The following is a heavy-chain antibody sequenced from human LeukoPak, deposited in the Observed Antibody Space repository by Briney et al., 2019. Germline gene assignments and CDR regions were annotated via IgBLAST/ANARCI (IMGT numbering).Heavy chain of an antibody. D-gene: IGHD4-11*01. Sequence: PSETLSLTCTVSGGSISSSSYYWGWIRQPPGKGLEWIGSIYYSGSTYYNPSLKSRVTISVDTSKSQFSLKLSSVTAADTAVYYCAGRFHDYSNYVGFDPWGQGTLVTVSS. J-gene: IGHJ5*02. CDR3: AGRFHDYSNYVGFDP. CDR2: IYYSGST. V-gene: IGHV4-39*01. CDR1: GGSISSSSYY.